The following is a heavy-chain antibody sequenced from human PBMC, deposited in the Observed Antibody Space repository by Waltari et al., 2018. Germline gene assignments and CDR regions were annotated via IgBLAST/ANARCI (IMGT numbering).Heavy chain of an antibody. CDR3: AKVSIAAAGTGDY. D-gene: IGHD6-13*01. Sequence: QVQLVESGGGVVKPGRSLRLSCAASGFTFSSYGMHWVRQAPGKGLEWVAVISYDGSNKYYADSVKGRFTISRDNSKNTLYLQMNSLRAEDTAVYYCAKVSIAAAGTGDYWGQGTLVTVSS. CDR2: ISYDGSNK. J-gene: IGHJ4*02. CDR1: GFTFSSYG. V-gene: IGHV3-30*18.